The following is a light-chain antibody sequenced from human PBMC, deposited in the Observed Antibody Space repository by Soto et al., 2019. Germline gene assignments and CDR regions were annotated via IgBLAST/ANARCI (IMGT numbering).Light chain of an antibody. Sequence: IVLTQSPAALSVSPGERATLSCRASQSVSTNLAWYKQKPGQPPRLLIYGASTRATGVPARFSGSGSGTEFTLTISSMQSEDVAVYYCQQYNAWPSRTFGQGTKVEIK. CDR2: GAS. V-gene: IGKV3-15*01. J-gene: IGKJ2*02. CDR1: QSVSTN. CDR3: QQYNAWPSRT.